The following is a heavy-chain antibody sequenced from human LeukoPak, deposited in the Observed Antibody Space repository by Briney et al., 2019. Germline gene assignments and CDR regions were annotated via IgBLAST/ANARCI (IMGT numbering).Heavy chain of an antibody. CDR3: ARVLVTPKYYFDY. J-gene: IGHJ4*02. V-gene: IGHV4-31*03. D-gene: IGHD2-15*01. CDR2: IYYDGTT. CDR1: GGSITSGGYY. Sequence: SQTLSLTCNVSGGSITSGGYYWSWIRQYPGKGLEWSGYIYYDGTTYYNPSLKSRVTISVDTSESQFSLKLSSVTAADTAVYYCARVLVTPKYYFDYWGQGTLVTVSS.